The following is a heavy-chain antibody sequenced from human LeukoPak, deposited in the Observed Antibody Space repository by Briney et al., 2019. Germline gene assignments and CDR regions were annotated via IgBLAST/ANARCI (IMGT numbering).Heavy chain of an antibody. CDR3: ARHPSYYYGMDV. CDR1: GGSISSYY. CDR2: INYSGST. J-gene: IGHJ6*02. V-gene: IGHV4-59*08. Sequence: PSETLSLTCTVSGGSISSYYWSWIRQPPGKGLEWIGYINYSGSTNSNPSLKSRVTISVDTSKNQFSLKLSSVTAADTAVYYCARHPSYYYGMDVWGQGTTVTVSS.